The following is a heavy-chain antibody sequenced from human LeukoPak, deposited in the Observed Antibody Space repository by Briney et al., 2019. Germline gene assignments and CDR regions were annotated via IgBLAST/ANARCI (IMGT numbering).Heavy chain of an antibody. Sequence: GGSLRLSCAASGFTFSSYGMHWVRQAPGKGLEWVAFIRYDGRNKYYADSVKGRFTISRDNSKNTLYLQMNSLRPEDTAVYYCASSYSSDWYSRWIDYWGQGTLVTVSS. V-gene: IGHV3-30*02. D-gene: IGHD6-19*01. CDR1: GFTFSSYG. CDR2: IRYDGRNK. CDR3: ASSYSSDWYSRWIDY. J-gene: IGHJ4*02.